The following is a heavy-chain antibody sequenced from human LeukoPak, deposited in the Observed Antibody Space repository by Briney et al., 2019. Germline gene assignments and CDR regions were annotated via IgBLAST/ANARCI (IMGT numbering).Heavy chain of an antibody. CDR1: GGSISSSSYY. D-gene: IGHD6-13*01. Sequence: SETLSLTCTVSGGSISSSSYYWGWIRQPPGKGLEWIGSIYYSGSTYYNPSLKSRVTISVDTSKNQFSLKLSSVTAADTAVYYCTRHNRGIAAAGHYYYYYMDVWGKGTTVTVSS. J-gene: IGHJ6*03. CDR2: IYYSGST. CDR3: TRHNRGIAAAGHYYYYYMDV. V-gene: IGHV4-39*01.